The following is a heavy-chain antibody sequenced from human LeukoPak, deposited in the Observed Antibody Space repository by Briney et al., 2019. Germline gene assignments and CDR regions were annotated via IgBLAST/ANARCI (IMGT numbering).Heavy chain of an antibody. CDR3: RALPPDY. J-gene: IGHJ4*02. CDR2: ISYDGSNK. V-gene: IGHV3-30*03. CDR1: GFTFSSYG. Sequence: GRSLRLSCAASGFTFSSYGMHWVRQAPGKGLEWVAVISYDGSNKYYADSVKGRFTISRDNSKNTLYLQMNSLRAEDTAVYYCRALPPDYWGQGTLVTVSS.